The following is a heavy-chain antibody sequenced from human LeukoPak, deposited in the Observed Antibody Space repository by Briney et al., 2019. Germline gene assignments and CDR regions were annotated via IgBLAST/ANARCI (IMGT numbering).Heavy chain of an antibody. CDR3: ARDADAAYGSGSYYNVLRFDY. D-gene: IGHD3-10*01. CDR1: GFTFSNYN. CDR2: ISSSSSDI. V-gene: IGHV3-21*01. Sequence: GGSLRLSCAASGFTFSNYNMNWVRQAPGKGLEWVSSISSSSSDIYHADSVKGRFTISRDNAKNSLYLRMNSLRAEDTAVYYCARDADAAYGSGSYYNVLRFDYWGQGTLVTVSS. J-gene: IGHJ4*02.